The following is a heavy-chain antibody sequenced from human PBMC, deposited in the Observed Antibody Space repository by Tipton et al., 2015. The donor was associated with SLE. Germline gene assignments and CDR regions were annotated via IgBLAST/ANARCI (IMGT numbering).Heavy chain of an antibody. V-gene: IGHV4-34*01. CDR1: GGSFSGYY. Sequence: AGLVKPSETLSLTCAVYGGSFSGYYWSWIRQPPGKGLEWIGEINHSGSTNYNPSLKSRVTISVDTSKNQFSLKLSSVTAADTAVYYCARGSGSYWGQGTLVTVSS. CDR2: INHSGST. CDR3: ARGSGSY. D-gene: IGHD6-19*01. J-gene: IGHJ4*02.